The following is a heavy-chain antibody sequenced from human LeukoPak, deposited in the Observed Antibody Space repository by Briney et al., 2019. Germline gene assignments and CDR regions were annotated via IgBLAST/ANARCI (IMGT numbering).Heavy chain of an antibody. D-gene: IGHD3-16*01. CDR1: GFTFDDYA. J-gene: IGHJ4*02. V-gene: IGHV3-9*01. Sequence: GGSLRLSCAASGFTFDDYAMHRVRQAPGKGLEWVSGISWNSGSIGYADSVKGRFTISRDNAKNSLYLQMNSLRAEDTAVYYCAREGITVSHDLDYWGQGTLVTVSS. CDR2: ISWNSGSI. CDR3: AREGITVSHDLDY.